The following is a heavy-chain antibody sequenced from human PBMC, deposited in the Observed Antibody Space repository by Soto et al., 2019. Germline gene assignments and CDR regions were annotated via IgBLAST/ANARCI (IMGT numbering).Heavy chain of an antibody. Sequence: LSCAASGFTFSSYWMHWVRQAPVEGLVWVSRINSDGSSTTYADSVKGRFTISRDNAKNTLYLQMNSLRAEDTAVYYCARARPTYCGGDCYSYNWFDPWGQGTLVIVSS. J-gene: IGHJ5*02. CDR2: INSDGSST. CDR1: GFTFSSYW. D-gene: IGHD2-21*01. V-gene: IGHV3-74*01. CDR3: ARARPTYCGGDCYSYNWFDP.